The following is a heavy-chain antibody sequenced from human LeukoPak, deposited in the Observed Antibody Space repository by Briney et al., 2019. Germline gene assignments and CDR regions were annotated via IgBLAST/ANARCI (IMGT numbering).Heavy chain of an antibody. CDR2: IRYDGSNK. CDR3: AKEGLLRVSAWDY. CDR1: GFTFSSYG. D-gene: IGHD2-8*01. V-gene: IGHV3-30*02. Sequence: PGGSLRLSCEASGFTFSSYGMHWVRQAPGKGLEWVAFIRYDGSNKYYADSVKGRFTISRDNSKNTLYLQMNSLRAEDTAVYYCAKEGLLRVSAWDYWGQGILVTVSS. J-gene: IGHJ4*02.